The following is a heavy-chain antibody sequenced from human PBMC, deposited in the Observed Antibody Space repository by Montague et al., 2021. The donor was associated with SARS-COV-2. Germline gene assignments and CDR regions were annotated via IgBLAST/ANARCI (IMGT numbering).Heavy chain of an antibody. CDR1: GDSVSSNSAT. CDR2: TYYRSKWYN. CDR3: TSGREGNYNVMDV. D-gene: IGHD1-1*01. V-gene: IGHV6-1*01. J-gene: IGHJ6*02. Sequence: CAISGDSVSSNSATWNWVRQSPSRGLEWPGRTYYRSKWYNDYAVSVRGRVTINLDTSKNQFSLQLNSVTPEDTAIYYCTSGREGNYNVMDVWGQGTTVTVSS.